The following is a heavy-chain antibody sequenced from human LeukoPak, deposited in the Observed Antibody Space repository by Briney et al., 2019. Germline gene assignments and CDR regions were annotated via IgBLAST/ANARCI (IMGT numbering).Heavy chain of an antibody. V-gene: IGHV3-30*02. CDR2: VKYDGISE. J-gene: IGHJ6*03. CDR3: ARDNRHFVVVSGMTDHYMDV. Sequence: GGSLRLSCAASGFTFSSYGMHWVRQAPGKGLDWVAFVKYDGISEFYTDSVKGRFRISRDDSQSTVYLQMNSLKPEDTAVYYCARDNRHFVVVSGMTDHYMDVWGKGATVTISS. D-gene: IGHD2-21*01. CDR1: GFTFSSYG.